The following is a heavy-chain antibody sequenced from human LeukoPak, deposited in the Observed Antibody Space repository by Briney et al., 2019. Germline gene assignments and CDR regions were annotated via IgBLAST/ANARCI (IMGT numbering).Heavy chain of an antibody. J-gene: IGHJ5*02. CDR1: GGSISSSSYY. CDR2: IYYSGST. D-gene: IGHD5-18*01. Sequence: SETLSLTCTVSGGSISSSSYYWSWIRQPPGKGLEWIGYIYYSGSTNYNPSLKSRVTISVDTSKNQFSLKLSSVTAADTAVYYCARGVGDVDTAMVGWFDPWGQGTLVTVSS. CDR3: ARGVGDVDTAMVGWFDP. V-gene: IGHV4-61*01.